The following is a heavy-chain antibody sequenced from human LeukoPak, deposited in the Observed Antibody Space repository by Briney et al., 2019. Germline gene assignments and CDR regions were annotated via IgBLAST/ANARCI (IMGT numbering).Heavy chain of an antibody. CDR1: GFTFSSYG. D-gene: IGHD3-22*01. Sequence: GGSLRLSCAASGFTFSSYGMHWVRQAPGKGLEWVAFIRYDGSNKYYADSVKGRFTISRDNSKNTLYLQMNSLRAEDTAVYYCAKDKEFYYYGSSGYYPLLDYWGQGTLVTVSS. CDR3: AKDKEFYYYGSSGYYPLLDY. CDR2: IRYDGSNK. J-gene: IGHJ4*02. V-gene: IGHV3-30*02.